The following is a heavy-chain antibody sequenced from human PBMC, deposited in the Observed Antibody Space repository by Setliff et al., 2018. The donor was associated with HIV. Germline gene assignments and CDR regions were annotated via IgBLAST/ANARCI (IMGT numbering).Heavy chain of an antibody. CDR1: GDSINSGDSY. D-gene: IGHD7-27*01. CDR3: ARVSQDLLGAFDI. J-gene: IGHJ3*02. Sequence: LSLTCTVSGDSINSGDSYWTWIRHHPGKGLEWIGYIYYSGSTNYNPSLKSRVIISVDSSKNQFFLKMTSVTAADTAMYYCARVSQDLLGAFDIWGQGTMVTVSS. V-gene: IGHV4-31*03. CDR2: IYYSGST.